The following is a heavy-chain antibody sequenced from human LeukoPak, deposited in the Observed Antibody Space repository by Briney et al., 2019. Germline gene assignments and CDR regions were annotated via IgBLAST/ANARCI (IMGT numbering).Heavy chain of an antibody. CDR2: INSDGSST. CDR3: ARGIRSPIDYSNPLDFDY. CDR1: GFTFSSYW. D-gene: IGHD4-11*01. Sequence: GGSLRLSCAASGFTFSSYWMHWVRHAPGKGLVWVSRINSDGSSTSYADSVKGRFTIFRDNAKNTLYLQMNSLRAEDTAVYYCARGIRSPIDYSNPLDFDYWGQGTLVTVSS. J-gene: IGHJ4*02. V-gene: IGHV3-74*01.